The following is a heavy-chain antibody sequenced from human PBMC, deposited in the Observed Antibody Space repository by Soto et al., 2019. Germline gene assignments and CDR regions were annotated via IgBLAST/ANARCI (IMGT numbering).Heavy chain of an antibody. D-gene: IGHD3-22*01. CDR2: IIPIFGTA. J-gene: IGHJ6*02. CDR1: GGTFSSYA. Sequence: GASVKVSCKASGGTFSSYAISWVRQAPGQGLEWMGGIIPIFGTANYAQKFQGRVTITADESTSTAYMELSSLRSEDTAVYYCARDSFWAYDSPDPQTHRYYYYGMDVWGQGTTVTVSS. V-gene: IGHV1-69*13. CDR3: ARDSFWAYDSPDPQTHRYYYYGMDV.